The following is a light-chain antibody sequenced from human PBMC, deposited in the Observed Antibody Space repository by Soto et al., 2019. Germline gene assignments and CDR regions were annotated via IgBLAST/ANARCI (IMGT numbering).Light chain of an antibody. J-gene: IGKJ1*01. CDR2: GAS. V-gene: IGKV3-15*01. CDR1: QSVSSN. CDR3: QQYNNWPRT. Sequence: VVTPSPATLSVSPGERATLSCRASQSVSSNLAWYQQKPGQAPRLLIYGASTRATGIPARFSGSGSGTEFTLTISSLQSEDFAVYYCQQYNNWPRTFGQGTKVDIK.